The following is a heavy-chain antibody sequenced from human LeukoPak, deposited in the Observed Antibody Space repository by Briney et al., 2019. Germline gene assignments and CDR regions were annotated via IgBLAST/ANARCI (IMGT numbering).Heavy chain of an antibody. J-gene: IGHJ3*02. V-gene: IGHV4-30-4*01. Sequence: SETLSLTCTVSGGSISSGNYYWSWIRQPPGKGLEWIGYIYYSGSTYYNPSLKSRVTISVDTSKNQFSLKLSSVTAADTAVYYCARDGAVAATRGAFDIWGQGTMVTVSS. CDR3: ARDGAVAATRGAFDI. CDR1: GGSISSGNYY. D-gene: IGHD2-15*01. CDR2: IYYSGST.